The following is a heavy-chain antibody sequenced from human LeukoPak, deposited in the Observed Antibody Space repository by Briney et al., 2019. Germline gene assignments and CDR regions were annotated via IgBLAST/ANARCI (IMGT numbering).Heavy chain of an antibody. CDR1: GGSLSGCY. J-gene: IGHJ4*02. CDR2: INRSGST. CDR3: ARVGSSGYLDY. D-gene: IGHD3-22*01. V-gene: IGHV4-34*01. Sequence: PSETLSLTCAVYGGSLSGCYWSWIRQAPGKGLEWIGEINHKGLEWIGEINRSGSTNYNPSLKSRVTISGDTSKNWLSLRLTSVTAADTAVYYCARVGSSGYLDYWGQGTLVTVSS.